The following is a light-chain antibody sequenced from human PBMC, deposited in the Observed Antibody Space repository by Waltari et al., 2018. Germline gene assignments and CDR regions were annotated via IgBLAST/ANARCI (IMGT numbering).Light chain of an antibody. J-gene: IGKJ2*01. V-gene: IGKV2-30*02. CDR1: QSLVPVDGNTY. CDR2: WVF. Sequence: EVVMTQSPVSLSVTLGQAASISCKSTQSLVPVDGNTYWNWFHQRPGQSPRRLIYWVFNLDSGVPDRFSGSGSGTDFTLRISRVEAEDVGVYYCMQGTRWPYTFGQGTQLDIK. CDR3: MQGTRWPYT.